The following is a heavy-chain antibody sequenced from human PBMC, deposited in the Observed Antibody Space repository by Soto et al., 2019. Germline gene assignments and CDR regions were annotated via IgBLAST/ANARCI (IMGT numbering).Heavy chain of an antibody. CDR2: INAGEGYT. Sequence: QVHLVQSGAEVKHPGASVRVSCKASGITYSTYAIHWVRQAPGQGLEWMGWINAGEGYTRYSQDFQGRVTLTTVTSASTTYMDLSNLTFEDTAVYYCARAISGYVTWGQGTQVTFSS. D-gene: IGHD5-12*01. CDR3: ARAISGYVT. J-gene: IGHJ5*02. CDR1: GITYSTYA. V-gene: IGHV1-3*01.